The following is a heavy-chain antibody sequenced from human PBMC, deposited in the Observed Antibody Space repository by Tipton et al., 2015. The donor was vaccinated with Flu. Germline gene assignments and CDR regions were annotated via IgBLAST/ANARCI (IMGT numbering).Heavy chain of an antibody. CDR2: IYYSGST. CDR3: AGDRYSSGWYDY. CDR1: GGSISSSSYY. V-gene: IGHV4-39*07. D-gene: IGHD6-19*01. J-gene: IGHJ4*02. Sequence: TLSLTCTVSGGSISSSSYYWGWIRQPPGKGLEWIGSIYYSGSTYYNPSLKSRVTISVDTSKNQFSLKLSSVTAADTAVYYCAGDRYSSGWYDYWGQGTLVTVSS.